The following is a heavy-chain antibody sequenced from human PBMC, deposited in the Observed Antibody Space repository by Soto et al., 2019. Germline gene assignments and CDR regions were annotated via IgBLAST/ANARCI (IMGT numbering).Heavy chain of an antibody. V-gene: IGHV4-59*08. CDR1: GGSISSYY. CDR3: ARHRVVAATQWWRPYYMDV. Sequence: SETLSLTCTVSGGSISSYYWSWIRQPPGKGLEWIGYIYYSGSTNYNPSLKSRVTISVDTSKNQFSLKLSSVTAADTAVYYCARHRVVAATQWWRPYYMDVWGKGTTVTVSS. CDR2: IYYSGST. D-gene: IGHD2-15*01. J-gene: IGHJ6*03.